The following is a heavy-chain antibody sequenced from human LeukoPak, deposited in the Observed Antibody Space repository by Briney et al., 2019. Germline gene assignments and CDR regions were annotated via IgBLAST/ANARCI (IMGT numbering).Heavy chain of an antibody. D-gene: IGHD1-26*01. CDR3: ASKRRGSYYVDAFDI. CDR1: GYTFTSYG. J-gene: IGHJ3*02. CDR2: IIPIFGTA. V-gene: IGHV1-69*05. Sequence: SVKVSCKASGYTFTSYGISWVRQAPGQGLEWMGGIIPIFGTANYAQKFQGRVTITTDESTNTAYMELRSLGSDDTAVYYCASKRRGSYYVDAFDIWGQGTMVTVSS.